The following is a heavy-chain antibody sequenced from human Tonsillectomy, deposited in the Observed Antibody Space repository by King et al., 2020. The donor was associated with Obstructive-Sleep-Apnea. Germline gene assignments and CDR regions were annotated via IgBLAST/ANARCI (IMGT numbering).Heavy chain of an antibody. V-gene: IGHV2-70*01. CDR3: ARSTYFYETSGWGAFDI. CDR2: IDWDDDK. CDR1: GFSLSTGGMC. J-gene: IGHJ3*02. Sequence: QVTLKESGPALVKPTQTLTLTCTFSGFSLSTGGMCVSWIRQPPGKALEWLALIDWDDDKYYSTSLKTRLTISKDTSKNQVVLTMTNMDPVDTATYYCARSTYFYETSGWGAFDIWGQGTMVTVS. D-gene: IGHD3-22*01.